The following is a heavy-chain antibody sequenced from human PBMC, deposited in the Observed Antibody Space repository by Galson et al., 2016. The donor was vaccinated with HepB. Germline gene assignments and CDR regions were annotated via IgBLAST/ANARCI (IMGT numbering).Heavy chain of an antibody. V-gene: IGHV4-59*01. CDR3: ARGRAAGLDY. CDR2: IYYSEST. CDR1: GGSISSDY. D-gene: IGHD6-13*01. Sequence: SETLSLTCTVSGGSISSDYWSWIRQPPGKGLEWIGYIYYSESTKYNPSLKSRVTISVDTSKNQFSLKLSSVTAADTAVYYCARGRAAGLDYWGQGTLVTVSS. J-gene: IGHJ4*02.